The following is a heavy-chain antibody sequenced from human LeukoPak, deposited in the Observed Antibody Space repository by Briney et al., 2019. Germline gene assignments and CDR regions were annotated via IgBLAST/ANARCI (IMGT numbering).Heavy chain of an antibody. CDR2: INWNGGST. J-gene: IGHJ4*02. V-gene: IGHV3-20*04. D-gene: IGHD4-17*01. CDR1: GFTFDDYG. CDR3: ARGQGGCYGDSENVDY. Sequence: GESLRLSCAASGFTFDDYGMSWVRQAPGKGLEWVSRINWNGGSTGYADSVKGRFTISRDNAKNSLYLQMNSLRAEDTALYYCARGQGGCYGDSENVDYWGQGTLVIVSS.